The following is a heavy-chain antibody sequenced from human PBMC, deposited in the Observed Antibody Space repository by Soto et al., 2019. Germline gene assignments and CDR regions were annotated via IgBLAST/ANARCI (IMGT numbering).Heavy chain of an antibody. Sequence: KASETLSLTCTVSGGSISNYFWGWVRQPPGKGLDWIGYMYFSGSPNYNPSLKSRVTILVDTPKNQFFLKVTSLTAADTAVYYCVRLGSGTIDYWGQGTLVTVSS. CDR1: GGSISNYF. V-gene: IGHV4-59*01. CDR2: MYFSGSP. D-gene: IGHD1-1*01. CDR3: VRLGSGTIDY. J-gene: IGHJ4*02.